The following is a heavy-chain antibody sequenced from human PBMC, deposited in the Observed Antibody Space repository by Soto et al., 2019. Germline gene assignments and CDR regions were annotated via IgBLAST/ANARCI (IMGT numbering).Heavy chain of an antibody. CDR3: ARDGYIVVVPAATEYYFDY. V-gene: IGHV1-46*03. D-gene: IGHD2-2*01. CDR2: INPSGGST. CDR1: GYTFTSYY. Sequence: GASVKVSCKASGYTFTSYYMHWVRQAPGQGLEWMGIINPSGGSTSYAQKFQGRVTMTRDTSTSTVYMELSSLRSEDTAVYYCARDGYIVVVPAATEYYFDYWGQGTLVTVSS. J-gene: IGHJ4*02.